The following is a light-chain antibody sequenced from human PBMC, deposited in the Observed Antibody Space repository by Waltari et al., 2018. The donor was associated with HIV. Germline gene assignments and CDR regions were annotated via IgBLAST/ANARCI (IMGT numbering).Light chain of an antibody. CDR2: DVS. Sequence: PGQSITISCTGTSSDVGGYNYVSWYQQHPGKAPKLMIYDVSNRPSGVSNRFSGSKSGNTASLTISGLQAEDEADYYCSSYTSSSIPVVFGGGTKLTVL. CDR1: SSDVGGYNY. CDR3: SSYTSSSIPVV. V-gene: IGLV2-14*04. J-gene: IGLJ2*01.